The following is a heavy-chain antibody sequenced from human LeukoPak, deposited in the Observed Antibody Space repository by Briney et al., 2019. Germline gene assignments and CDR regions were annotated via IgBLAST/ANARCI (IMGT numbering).Heavy chain of an antibody. CDR1: GYTFTGYY. J-gene: IGHJ4*02. D-gene: IGHD4-17*01. CDR3: ARDLDGDYTSSTVY. Sequence: GASVKVSCKASGYTFTGYYMHWVRQAPGQGLEWMGWINPNSGGTNYEQKFQGRVTMTLDTSISTAYMELSRLISDDTAVYYCARDLDGDYTSSTVYWGQGTLVTVSS. V-gene: IGHV1-2*02. CDR2: INPNSGGT.